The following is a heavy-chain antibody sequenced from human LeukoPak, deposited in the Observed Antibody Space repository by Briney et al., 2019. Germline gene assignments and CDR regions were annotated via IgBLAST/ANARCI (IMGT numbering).Heavy chain of an antibody. CDR3: ARVALGDPYYFDY. V-gene: IGHV4-39*07. D-gene: IGHD3-10*01. J-gene: IGHJ4*02. CDR2: IYYSGST. CDR1: GDSISSSSYY. Sequence: SETLSLTCTVSGDSISSSSYYWGWIRQPPGKGLEWIGSIYYSGSTYYNPSLKSRVTISVDTSKNQFSLKLSSVTAADTAVYYCARVALGDPYYFDYWGQGTLVTVSS.